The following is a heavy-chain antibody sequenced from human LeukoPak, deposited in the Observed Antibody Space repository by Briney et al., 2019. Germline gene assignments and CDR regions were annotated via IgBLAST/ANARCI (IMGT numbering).Heavy chain of an antibody. CDR1: GYTFTSYA. J-gene: IGHJ4*02. V-gene: IGHV3-30-3*01. CDR3: ARDASIAAIDY. CDR2: ISYDGSNK. Sequence: SCKASGYTFTSYAMHWVRQAPGKGLEWVAVISYDGSNKYYADSVKGRFTISRDNSKNTLYLQMNSLRAEDTAVYYCARDASIAAIDYWGQGTLVTVSS. D-gene: IGHD6-6*01.